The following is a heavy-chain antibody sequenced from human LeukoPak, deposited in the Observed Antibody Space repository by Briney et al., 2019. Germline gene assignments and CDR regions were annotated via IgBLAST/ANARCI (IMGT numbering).Heavy chain of an antibody. CDR3: ARTPGITMIVVVSGTYDAFDI. Sequence: ASVKVSCKASGYTFTGYYMHWVRQAPGQGLEWMGWINPNSGGTNYAQKFQGRVTMTRDTSISTAYMELSRLRSDDTAVYYCARTPGITMIVVVSGTYDAFDIWGQGTMVTVSS. CDR2: INPNSGGT. J-gene: IGHJ3*02. CDR1: GYTFTGYY. V-gene: IGHV1-2*02. D-gene: IGHD3-22*01.